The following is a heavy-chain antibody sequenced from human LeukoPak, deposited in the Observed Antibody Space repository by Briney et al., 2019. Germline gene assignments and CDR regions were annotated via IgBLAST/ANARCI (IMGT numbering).Heavy chain of an antibody. D-gene: IGHD6-6*01. Sequence: GGSLRLSCTASGFTFSSYAMSWVRQAPGKGLEWVSTFSGSGGNTYYADSVKGRFTISRDNSKNTLYLQMNSLRAEGTAVYSCARRSNTSSGNFDYWGQGTLVTVSS. CDR2: FSGSGGNT. CDR1: GFTFSSYA. V-gene: IGHV3-23*01. CDR3: ARRSNTSSGNFDY. J-gene: IGHJ4*02.